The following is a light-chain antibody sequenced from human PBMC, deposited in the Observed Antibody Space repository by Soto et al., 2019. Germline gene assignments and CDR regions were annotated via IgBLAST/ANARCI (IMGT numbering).Light chain of an antibody. CDR2: KAS. CDR3: QQDNSYMWT. Sequence: DIQMTQSPSTLSASIGDRVTITCRASQSISSWLAWFQQKPRKAPKLLIYKASSLESGVPSRFSGSGSGTEFTLTISSLQPDDFATYYCQQDNSYMWTFGQGTKVEIK. CDR1: QSISSW. J-gene: IGKJ1*01. V-gene: IGKV1-5*03.